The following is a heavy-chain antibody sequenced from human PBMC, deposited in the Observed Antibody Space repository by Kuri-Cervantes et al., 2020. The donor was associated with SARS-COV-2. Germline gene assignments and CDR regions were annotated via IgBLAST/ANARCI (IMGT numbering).Heavy chain of an antibody. V-gene: IGHV4-34*01. D-gene: IGHD6-13*01. CDR2: INHSGSI. J-gene: IGHJ4*02. Sequence: SETLSLTCAVYGGSFSGYYWSWIRQPPGKGLEWIGEINHSGSINYNPSLKSRVTISVDTSKNQFSLKLSSVTTADTAAYYCTRDDGSSWGQGTLVTVSS. CDR1: GGSFSGYY. CDR3: TRDDGSS.